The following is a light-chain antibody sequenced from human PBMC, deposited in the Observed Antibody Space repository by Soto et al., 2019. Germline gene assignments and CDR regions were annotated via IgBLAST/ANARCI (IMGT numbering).Light chain of an antibody. CDR2: GVS. J-gene: IGKJ5*01. V-gene: IGKV3-20*01. CDR1: QSISSTY. Sequence: EIVLTQSPGTLSLSPGERATLSCRASQSISSTYLAWYQQKPGQAPRLLIHGVSNRATGIPDRFGGSGSGTDFTLIISRLEPEDFAVYYCQQYGGSPETFGQGTRLEIK. CDR3: QQYGGSPET.